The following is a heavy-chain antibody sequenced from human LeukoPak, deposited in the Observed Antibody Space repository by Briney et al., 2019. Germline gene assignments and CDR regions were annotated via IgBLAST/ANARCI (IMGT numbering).Heavy chain of an antibody. D-gene: IGHD2-15*01. CDR2: IYYSGST. J-gene: IGHJ4*02. CDR1: GGSISSSSYY. V-gene: IGHV4-39*01. Sequence: SETLSLTCTVSGGSISSSSYYWGWIRQPPGKGLEWIGSIYYSGSTYYNPSLKSRVTISVDTSKNQFSLKLSSVTAADTAVYYCASSWDYCSGGSCYSPGPHSKYYFDYWGQGTLVTVSS. CDR3: ASSWDYCSGGSCYSPGPHSKYYFDY.